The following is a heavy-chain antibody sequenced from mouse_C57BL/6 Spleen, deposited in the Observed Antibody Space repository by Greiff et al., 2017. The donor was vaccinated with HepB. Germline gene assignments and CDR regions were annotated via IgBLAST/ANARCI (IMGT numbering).Heavy chain of an antibody. D-gene: IGHD1-1*01. CDR3: ARGGGYYGSSPWFAY. CDR2: IDPSDSYT. J-gene: IGHJ3*01. Sequence: QVQLQQPGAELVKPGASVKMSCKASGYTFTSYWMHWVKQRPGQGLEWIGEIDPSDSYTNYNQKFKGKSTLTVDKSSSTAYMQLSSLTSEDSAVYYCARGGGYYGSSPWFAYWGQGTLVTVSA. V-gene: IGHV1-69*01. CDR1: GYTFTSYW.